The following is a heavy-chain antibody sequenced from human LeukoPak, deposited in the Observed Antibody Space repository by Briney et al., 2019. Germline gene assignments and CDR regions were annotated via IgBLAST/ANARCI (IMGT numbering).Heavy chain of an antibody. D-gene: IGHD6-13*01. Sequence: SETLSLTCTVSGGSISSYYWSWIRQPPGKGLEWIGYIYYSGSTNYNPSLKSRVTISVDTSKNQFSLKLSSVTAVDTAVYYCAREGMISSSWYTQGGNWFDPWGQGTLVTVSS. J-gene: IGHJ5*02. CDR2: IYYSGST. CDR1: GGSISSYY. V-gene: IGHV4-59*12. CDR3: AREGMISSSWYTQGGNWFDP.